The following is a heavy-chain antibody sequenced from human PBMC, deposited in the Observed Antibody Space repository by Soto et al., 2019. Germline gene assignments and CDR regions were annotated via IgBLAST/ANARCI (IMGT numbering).Heavy chain of an antibody. J-gene: IGHJ4*02. V-gene: IGHV3-23*01. CDR1: GFTFSSYA. Sequence: GGSLRLSCAASGFTFSSYAMSWVRQAPGKGLEWVSAISGSGGTTYYAASVKGRFTISRDKSKNTLYLQMNSLRAEDTAVYYCASDPSWSYYFDHWGKGTLVTVSS. CDR2: ISGSGGTT. D-gene: IGHD6-13*01. CDR3: ASDPSWSYYFDH.